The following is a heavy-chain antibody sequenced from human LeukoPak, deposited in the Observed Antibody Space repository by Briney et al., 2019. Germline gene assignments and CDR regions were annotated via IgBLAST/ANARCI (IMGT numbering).Heavy chain of an antibody. Sequence: PSETLSLTCTVSGDITHYWGWIRQPPGKGLECIGSIYFSGSVYYNPSLRSRVTISLGTSTKQLSLKLTSVTAADTAIYYCAKHNGGGIVSYVAPGPPDYFDHWGQGALVTVSS. CDR1: GDITHY. CDR2: IYFSGSV. CDR3: AKHNGGGIVSYVAPGPPDYFDH. D-gene: IGHD1-26*01. V-gene: IGHV4-39*01. J-gene: IGHJ4*02.